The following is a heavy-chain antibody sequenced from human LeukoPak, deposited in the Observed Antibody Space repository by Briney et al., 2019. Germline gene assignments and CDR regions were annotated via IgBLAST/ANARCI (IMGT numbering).Heavy chain of an antibody. CDR2: ISAYNGNT. J-gene: IGHJ4*02. CDR1: GYTFTSYG. CDR3: ARGIQHVYCSSTSCPGYYFDY. Sequence: ASVKVSCKASGYTFTSYGISWVRQAPGQGLEWMGWISAYNGNTNYAQKLQGRVTMTTDTSTSTAYMELRSLRSDDTAACYCARGIQHVYCSSTSCPGYYFDYWGQGTLVTVSS. V-gene: IGHV1-18*01. D-gene: IGHD2-2*01.